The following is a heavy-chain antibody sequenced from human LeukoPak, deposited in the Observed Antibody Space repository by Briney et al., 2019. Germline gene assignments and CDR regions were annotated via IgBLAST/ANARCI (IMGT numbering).Heavy chain of an antibody. V-gene: IGHV3-48*01. CDR2: ISTSSTI. D-gene: IGHD4-17*01. Sequence: PGGSLRLSCAASGFTFSNYAMNWVRQAPGKGLEWLSYISTSSTIYYADSVKGRFTISRDNAKNSLYLQMNSLRAEDTAVYYCARDNYGDYLAAYWGQGTLVTVSS. CDR3: ARDNYGDYLAAY. J-gene: IGHJ4*02. CDR1: GFTFSNYA.